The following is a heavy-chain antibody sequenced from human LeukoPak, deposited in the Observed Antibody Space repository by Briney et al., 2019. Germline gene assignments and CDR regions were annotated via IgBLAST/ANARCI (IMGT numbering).Heavy chain of an antibody. CDR3: ARAPSHDHGYDY. J-gene: IGHJ4*02. CDR1: GFTVSSNH. Sequence: GGSLRLSCAASGFTVSSNHMSWVRQAPGKGLEWVSVIYSGGSTYYADSVKGRFTISRDNSKNTLYLQMNSLRAEDTAVYYCARAPSHDHGYDYWGQGTLVTVSS. V-gene: IGHV3-66*01. CDR2: IYSGGST. D-gene: IGHD1-14*01.